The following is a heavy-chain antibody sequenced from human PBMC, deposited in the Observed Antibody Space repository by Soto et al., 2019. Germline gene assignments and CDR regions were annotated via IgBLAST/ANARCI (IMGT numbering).Heavy chain of an antibody. CDR3: ARLGSYYDFWSGYSHINWFDP. CDR1: GGSISSYY. D-gene: IGHD3-3*01. CDR2: IYYSGST. V-gene: IGHV4-59*08. Sequence: ASETLSLTCTVSGGSISSYYWSWIRQPPGKGLEWIGYIYYSGSTNYNPSLKSRVTISVDTSKNQFSLKLSSVTAADTAVYYCARLGSYYDFWSGYSHINWFDPWGQGTLVTVSS. J-gene: IGHJ5*02.